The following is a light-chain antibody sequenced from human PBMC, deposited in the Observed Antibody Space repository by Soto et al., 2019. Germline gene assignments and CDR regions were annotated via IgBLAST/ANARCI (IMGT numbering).Light chain of an antibody. V-gene: IGKV3-20*01. Sequence: EIFLTQAACTLSLAPGARVTLSCMASQSVSRSYLAWYQQKPGQAPRLLIYGASNRATGIPDRFSGRGSGTDFTLTISRLEPDDFAVYYCQQYGSSGTFGQGTKVDIK. CDR2: GAS. J-gene: IGKJ1*01. CDR1: QSVSRSY. CDR3: QQYGSSGT.